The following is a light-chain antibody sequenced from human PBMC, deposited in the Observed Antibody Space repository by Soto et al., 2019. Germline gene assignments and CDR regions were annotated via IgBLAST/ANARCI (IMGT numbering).Light chain of an antibody. J-gene: IGLJ1*01. CDR2: DVS. CDR1: SSDVGGYNY. Sequence: QSVLTQPRSVSGSPGQSVTISCTGTSSDVGGYNYVSWYQQHPGKAQKLMIYDVSKRPSGVPDRFSGSKSGNTSSLTISGLQAEDEADYYCCSYAGSYTFVFGTGTKVTVL. CDR3: CSYAGSYTFV. V-gene: IGLV2-11*01.